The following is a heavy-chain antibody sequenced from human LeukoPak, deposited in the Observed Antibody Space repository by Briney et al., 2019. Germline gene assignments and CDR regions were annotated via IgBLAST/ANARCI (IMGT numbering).Heavy chain of an antibody. J-gene: IGHJ4*02. CDR1: GFTFSSYW. D-gene: IGHD3-10*01. Sequence: GGPLRLSCAASGFTFSSYWMHWVRQAPGKGLVWVSRINSDGSVSNYADSVKGRFTISRDNAKNTLYLQMNGLRAEDTAMYYCATQPGSDYWGQGTLVTVSS. CDR3: ATQPGSDY. V-gene: IGHV3-74*01. CDR2: INSDGSVS.